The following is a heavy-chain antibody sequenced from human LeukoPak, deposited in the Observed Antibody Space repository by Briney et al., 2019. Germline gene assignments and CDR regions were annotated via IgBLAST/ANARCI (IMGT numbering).Heavy chain of an antibody. J-gene: IGHJ4*02. V-gene: IGHV3-48*03. CDR1: GFTFSSYE. CDR2: ISSSGSTI. CDR3: ARDFVSSGWSSYFDY. Sequence: PGGSLRLSCAASGFTFSSYEMNWVRQAPGKGLEWVSYISSSGSTIYYADSVKGRFTISRDNAKNSLYLQMNSLRAEDTAVYYCARDFVSSGWSSYFDYWGQGTLVTVSS. D-gene: IGHD6-19*01.